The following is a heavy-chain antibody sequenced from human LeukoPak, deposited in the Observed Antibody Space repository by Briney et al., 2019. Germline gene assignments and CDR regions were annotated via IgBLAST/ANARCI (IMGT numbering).Heavy chain of an antibody. CDR3: AKDLYGDYLHDY. D-gene: IGHD4-17*01. J-gene: IGHJ4*02. V-gene: IGHV3-23*01. CDR2: ISGSGGNT. CDR1: GFTFSSYA. Sequence: RGSLRLSCAASGFTFSSYAMSWVRQAPGKGLEWVSSISGSGGNTMYADSVKGRFTISRDNSKNTLYLQMNSLRAEDTAVYYCAKDLYGDYLHDYWGQGTLVTVSS.